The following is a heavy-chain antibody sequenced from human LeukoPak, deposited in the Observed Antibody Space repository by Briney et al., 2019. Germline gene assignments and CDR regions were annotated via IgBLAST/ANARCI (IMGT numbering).Heavy chain of an antibody. CDR2: ISYDGSNK. D-gene: IGHD6-19*01. CDR1: GFTFSSYG. Sequence: GGSLRLSCAASGFTFSSYGMHWVRQAPGKGLEWVAVISYDGSNKYYADSVKGRFTISRDNSKNTLYLQMNSLRAEDTAVYYCAKSRYSSALDAFDIWGQGTMVTVSS. J-gene: IGHJ3*02. V-gene: IGHV3-30*18. CDR3: AKSRYSSALDAFDI.